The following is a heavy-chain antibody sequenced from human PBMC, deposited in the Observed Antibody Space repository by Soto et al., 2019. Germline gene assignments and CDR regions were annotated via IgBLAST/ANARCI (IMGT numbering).Heavy chain of an antibody. CDR1: GFSLSTSGVG. CDR3: ALRSIPPLYTTSGNFYFES. D-gene: IGHD6-13*01. Sequence: QITLKESGPTLVKPTQTLTLTCTFSGFSLSTSGVGVGWIRQPPGKALEWLALTYWNDDKRYSPSLKSRLTISKDTSKKQVVLTMTNWDPVDTATFYCALRSIPPLYTTSGNFYFESWGQGTLVTVSS. J-gene: IGHJ4*02. V-gene: IGHV2-5*01. CDR2: TYWNDDK.